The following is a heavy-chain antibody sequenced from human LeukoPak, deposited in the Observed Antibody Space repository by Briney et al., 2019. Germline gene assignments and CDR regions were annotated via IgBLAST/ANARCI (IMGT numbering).Heavy chain of an antibody. CDR3: ARSPSRSGWWDSDY. J-gene: IGHJ4*02. CDR1: GGSLSSYY. D-gene: IGHD6-19*01. V-gene: IGHV4-59*01. Sequence: SETLSLTCTVSGGSLSSYYWSWIRQPPGKGLEWIGYIYYSGSTNYNPSLKSRVTISVDTSKNQFSLKLSSVTAADTAVYYCARSPSRSGWWDSDYWGQGTLVTVSS. CDR2: IYYSGST.